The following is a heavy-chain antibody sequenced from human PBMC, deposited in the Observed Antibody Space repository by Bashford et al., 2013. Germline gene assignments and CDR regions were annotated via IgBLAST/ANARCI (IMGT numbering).Heavy chain of an antibody. J-gene: IGHJ5*02. CDR2: INQDGSAK. Sequence: VRQAPGKGLEWVANINQDGSAKHYVDSVKGRFAISRDDAKNALYLQMDSLRAEDTAVYFCTRDSGTFNWLDPGAREPWSPSPQ. D-gene: IGHD1-26*01. V-gene: IGHV3-7*03. CDR3: TRDSGTFNWLDP.